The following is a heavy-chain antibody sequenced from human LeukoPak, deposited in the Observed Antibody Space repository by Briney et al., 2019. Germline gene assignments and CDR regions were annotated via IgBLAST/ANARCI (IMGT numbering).Heavy chain of an antibody. CDR2: MYYSGST. V-gene: IGHV4-30-4*01. CDR1: GGSISSGDYY. D-gene: IGHD5-18*01. CDR3: ARVAMTWGIDY. J-gene: IGHJ4*02. Sequence: SETLSLTCTVSGGSISSGDYYWSWIRQPPGKALEWIGYMYYSGSTYYNPSLKSRVTISVDTSKNQFSLKLSSVTAADTAVYYCARVAMTWGIDYWGQGTLVTVSS.